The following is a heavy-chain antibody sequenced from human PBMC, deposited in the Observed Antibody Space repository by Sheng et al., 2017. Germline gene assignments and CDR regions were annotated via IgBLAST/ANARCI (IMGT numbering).Heavy chain of an antibody. J-gene: IGHJ4*02. CDR3: ARVHFNGFGELLPHYFDY. V-gene: IGHV4-39*07. CDR1: GGSISSSSYY. D-gene: IGHD3-10*01. CDR2: IYYSGST. Sequence: QLQLQESGPGLVKPSETLSLTCTVSGGSISSSSYYWGWIRQPPGKGLEWIGSIYYSGSTYYNPSLKSRVTISVDTSKNQFSLKLSSVTAADTAVYYCARVHFNGFGELLPHYFDYWGQGTLVTVSS.